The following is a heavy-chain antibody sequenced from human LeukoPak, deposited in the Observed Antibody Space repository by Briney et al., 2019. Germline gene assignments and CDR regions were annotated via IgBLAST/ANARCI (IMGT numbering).Heavy chain of an antibody. V-gene: IGHV3-30*18. CDR1: GFTFSNYG. J-gene: IGHJ4*02. CDR2: ISYDGSNK. Sequence: GGSLRLSCAASGFTFSNYGMHWVRQAPGKGLEWVAVISYDGSNKYYADSVKGRFTISRDNSKNTLYLQMNSLRAEDTAVYYCAKASPHFWSGYRYYIDYWGQGTLVTVSS. D-gene: IGHD3-3*01. CDR3: AKASPHFWSGYRYYIDY.